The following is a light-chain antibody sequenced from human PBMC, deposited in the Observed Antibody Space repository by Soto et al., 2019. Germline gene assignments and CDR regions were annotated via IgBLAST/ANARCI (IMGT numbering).Light chain of an antibody. CDR1: QSVNSNY. CDR2: GAS. CDR3: QQYGSSPLT. Sequence: EIVLTQNHDSLSLSPGERATLSCTLSQSVNSNYLTWYQQKPGQAPRLLIFGASNRATGIPDRFSGSGSGTDFTLTISRLEPEDFAVYYCQQYGSSPLTFGGGTKV. V-gene: IGKV3-20*01. J-gene: IGKJ4*01.